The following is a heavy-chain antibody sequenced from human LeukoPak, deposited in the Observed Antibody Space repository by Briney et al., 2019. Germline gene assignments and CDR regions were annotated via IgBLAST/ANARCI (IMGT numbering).Heavy chain of an antibody. D-gene: IGHD6-19*01. CDR3: ARNPDEHWLDESENWYFDL. Sequence: ASVKVSCKASGYTFIGYYMHWVRQAPGQGLEWMGWINPNSGGTNYAQKFQGRATMTRDTSISTAYMELSRLRSDDTAVYYCARNPDEHWLDESENWYFDLWGSGTLVTVSS. CDR2: INPNSGGT. J-gene: IGHJ2*01. CDR1: GYTFIGYY. V-gene: IGHV1-2*02.